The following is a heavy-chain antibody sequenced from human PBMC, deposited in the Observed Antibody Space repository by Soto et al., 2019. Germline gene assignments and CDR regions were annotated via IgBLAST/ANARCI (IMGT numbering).Heavy chain of an antibody. J-gene: IGHJ5*02. D-gene: IGHD6-19*01. CDR1: GYIFTNYW. V-gene: IGHV5-51*01. Sequence: GESLKISCKGSGYIFTNYWIVWVRQMPGKGLEWMGSIFLGDSDTTYSPSFQGQVTVSADKSTNTAYLQWSSLKASDTAMYYCTRHPKYSSGSSWFDPWGQGTLVTVSS. CDR2: IFLGDSDT. CDR3: TRHPKYSSGSSWFDP.